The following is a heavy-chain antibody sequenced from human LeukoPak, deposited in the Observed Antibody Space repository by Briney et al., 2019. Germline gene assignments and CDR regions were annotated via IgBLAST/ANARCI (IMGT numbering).Heavy chain of an antibody. J-gene: IGHJ6*02. CDR1: GYSISSGYY. V-gene: IGHV4-38-2*02. CDR3: ARVTRGYSYGSPSYYYGMDV. Sequence: SETLSLTCTVSGYSISSGYYWGWIRQPPGKGLEWIGSIYHSGSTYYNPSLKSRVTISVDTSKNQFSLKLSSVTAADTAVYYCARVTRGYSYGSPSYYYGMDVWGQGTTVTVPS. CDR2: IYHSGST. D-gene: IGHD5-18*01.